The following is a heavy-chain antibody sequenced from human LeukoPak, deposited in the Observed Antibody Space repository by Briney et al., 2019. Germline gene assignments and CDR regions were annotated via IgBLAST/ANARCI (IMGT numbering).Heavy chain of an antibody. CDR2: IYSGGST. CDR3: ARDTLGNYDFWSGYDWGFDY. CDR1: GFTISSNY. V-gene: IGHV3-66*01. D-gene: IGHD3-3*01. Sequence: GGSLRLSCAASGFTISSNYMSWVRQAPGKGLEWVSVIYSGGSTYYADSVKGRFTISRDNAKNSLYLQMNSLRAEDTAVYYCARDTLGNYDFWSGYDWGFDYWGQGTLVTVSS. J-gene: IGHJ4*02.